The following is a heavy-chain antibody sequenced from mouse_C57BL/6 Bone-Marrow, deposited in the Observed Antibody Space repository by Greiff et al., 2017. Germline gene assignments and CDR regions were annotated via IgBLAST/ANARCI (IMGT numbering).Heavy chain of an antibody. D-gene: IGHD1-1*01. CDR2: IYPSDSET. CDR1: GYTFTSYW. CDR3: ARSITTVGFAY. J-gene: IGHJ3*01. Sequence: VMLSCKASGYTFTSYWMDWVKQRPGQGLEWIGNIYPSDSETHYNQKFKDKATLTVDKSSSTAYMQLSSLTSEDSAVYYCARSITTVGFAYWGQGTLVTVSA. V-gene: IGHV1-61*01.